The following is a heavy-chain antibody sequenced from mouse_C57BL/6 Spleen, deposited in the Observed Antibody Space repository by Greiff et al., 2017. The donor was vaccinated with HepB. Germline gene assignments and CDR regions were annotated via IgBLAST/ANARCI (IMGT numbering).Heavy chain of an antibody. Sequence: VQLQQSGAELVRPGTSVKVSCKASGYALTNYLIEWVKQRPGQGLEWIGVINPGSGGTNYNEKFKGKATLTADKSSSTAYMQLSSLTSEDSAVYFCARRDDGYYGYWGQGTTLTVSS. V-gene: IGHV1-54*01. D-gene: IGHD2-3*01. CDR3: ARRDDGYYGY. CDR1: GYALTNYL. J-gene: IGHJ2*01. CDR2: INPGSGGT.